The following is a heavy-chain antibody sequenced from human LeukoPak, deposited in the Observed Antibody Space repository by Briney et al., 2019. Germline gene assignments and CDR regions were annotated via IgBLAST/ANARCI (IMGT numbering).Heavy chain of an antibody. CDR3: AKIWFVERTIDY. J-gene: IGHJ4*02. V-gene: IGHV3-23*01. CDR2: ISAGGGTT. CDR1: GFTFSSYG. D-gene: IGHD3-10*01. Sequence: GGSLRLSCAVSGFTFSSYGMTWVRQAPGKGLEWVSSISAGGGTTDYADSIKGRFTISRDNSENTVYLQMNSLRAEDTALYYCAKIWFVERTIDYWGQGTLVTVSS.